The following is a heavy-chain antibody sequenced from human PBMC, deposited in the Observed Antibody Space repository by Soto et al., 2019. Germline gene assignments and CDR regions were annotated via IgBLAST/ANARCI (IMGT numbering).Heavy chain of an antibody. J-gene: IGHJ4*01. V-gene: IGHV3-30*03. CDR1: GFTFSYYG. CDR3: ARCSRVTTSYVDY. CDR2: LAHDEYSK. Sequence: QVQLVESGGGVVQPGRSLRLSCVASGFTFSYYGMHWVRQAPGKGLEWVAVLAHDEYSKHYADSVKGRFTISRDTSKNTLYLQMDSLRTDDTAVYYGARCSRVTTSYVDYWGRGTLVTVSS. D-gene: IGHD4-17*01.